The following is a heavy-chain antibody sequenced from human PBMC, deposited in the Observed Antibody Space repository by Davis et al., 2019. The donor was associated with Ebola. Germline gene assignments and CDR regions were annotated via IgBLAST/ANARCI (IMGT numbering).Heavy chain of an antibody. CDR2: ISGSGGST. CDR3: ARADLNDYGDFSFDY. D-gene: IGHD4-17*01. J-gene: IGHJ4*02. CDR1: GFTFSSYA. V-gene: IGHV3-23*01. Sequence: PGGSLRLSCAASGFTFSSYAMSWVRQAPGKGLEWVSAISGSGGSTYYADSVKGRFTISRDNAKNSLYLQMNSLRAEDTAVYYCARADLNDYGDFSFDYWGQGTLVTVSS.